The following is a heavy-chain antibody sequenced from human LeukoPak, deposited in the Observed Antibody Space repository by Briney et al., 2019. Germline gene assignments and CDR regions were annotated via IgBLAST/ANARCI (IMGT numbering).Heavy chain of an antibody. Sequence: GGSLRLSCAASGFTFSSYAMSWVRQAPGNWLEWVSAISGSGGSTYYADSVKGRFTISRDNSKNTLYLQMNSLRAEDTAVYYCAKGRGSLVAYYFDYWGQGTLVTVSS. CDR3: AKGRGSLVAYYFDY. V-gene: IGHV3-23*01. CDR1: GFTFSSYA. D-gene: IGHD2-15*01. J-gene: IGHJ4*02. CDR2: ISGSGGST.